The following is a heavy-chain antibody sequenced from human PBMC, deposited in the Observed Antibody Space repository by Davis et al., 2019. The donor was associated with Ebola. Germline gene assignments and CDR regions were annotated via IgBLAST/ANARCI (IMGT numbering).Heavy chain of an antibody. J-gene: IGHJ5*02. V-gene: IGHV4-59*08. Sequence: MPSETLSLTCTVSGGSISSYYWSWIRQPPGKGLEWIGYIYYSGSTNYNPSLKSRVTISVDTSKNQFSLKLSSVTAADTAVYYCARVLRYFDWLLSRVGVIDPWGQGTLVTVSS. CDR1: GGSISSYY. CDR3: ARVLRYFDWLLSRVGVIDP. CDR2: IYYSGST. D-gene: IGHD3-9*01.